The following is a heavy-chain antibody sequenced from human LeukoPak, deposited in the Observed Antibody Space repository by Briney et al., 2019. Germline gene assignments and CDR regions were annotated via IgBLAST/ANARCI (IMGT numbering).Heavy chain of an antibody. D-gene: IGHD5-24*01. J-gene: IGHJ4*02. Sequence: GGSLRLSCAAPGFTFSSYSMNWVRQAPGKGLEWVSYISSSSSTIYYADSVKGRFTISRDNAKNSLYLQMNSLRAEDTAVYYCARGPKMAPFDYWGQGTLVTVSS. V-gene: IGHV3-48*01. CDR3: ARGPKMAPFDY. CDR2: ISSSSSTI. CDR1: GFTFSSYS.